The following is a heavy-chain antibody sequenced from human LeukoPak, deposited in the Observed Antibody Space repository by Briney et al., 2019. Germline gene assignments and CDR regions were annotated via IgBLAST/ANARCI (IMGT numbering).Heavy chain of an antibody. D-gene: IGHD4-17*01. J-gene: IGHJ4*02. CDR2: ISSSSSHK. CDR3: ARDGYGDYAFDY. Sequence: GGSLRLSCAASGFTFSIYSMNWVRQAPGKGLEWVSYISSSSSHKYYADSVKGRFTISRDNAKNSLYVQMNSLRAEDTAVYYCARDGYGDYAFDYWGQGTPVTVSS. CDR1: GFTFSIYS. V-gene: IGHV3-21*01.